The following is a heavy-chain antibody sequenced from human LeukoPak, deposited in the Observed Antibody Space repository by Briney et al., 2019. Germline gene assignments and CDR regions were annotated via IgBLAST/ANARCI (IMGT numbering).Heavy chain of an antibody. D-gene: IGHD3-10*01. CDR1: GGSITNGGYY. CDR2: IYTTGST. J-gene: IGHJ4*02. Sequence: PSETLSLTCTVSGGSITNGGYYWSWIRQPAGKGLEWIGRIYTTGSTNYNPSLKSRVTISVDTSRNQFSLRLNSVTAADTAVYYCARRAVRGVIKYWGQGTLVTVSS. CDR3: ARRAVRGVIKY. V-gene: IGHV4-61*02.